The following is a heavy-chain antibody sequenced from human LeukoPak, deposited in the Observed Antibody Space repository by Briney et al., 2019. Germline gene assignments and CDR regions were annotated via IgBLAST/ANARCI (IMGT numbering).Heavy chain of an antibody. D-gene: IGHD4-11*01. Sequence: ASVKVSCKASGYTFTSYDINWVRQATGQGLEWMGWMNPNSGNTGYAQKFQGRVTITRNTSISTAYMELSSLRSEDTAVYYRARTRDYSDAFDIWGQGTMVTVSS. J-gene: IGHJ3*02. CDR3: ARTRDYSDAFDI. V-gene: IGHV1-8*03. CDR1: GYTFTSYD. CDR2: MNPNSGNT.